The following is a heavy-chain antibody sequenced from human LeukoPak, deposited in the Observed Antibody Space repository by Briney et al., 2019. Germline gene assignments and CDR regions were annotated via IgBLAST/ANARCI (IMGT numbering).Heavy chain of an antibody. Sequence: ASVKVSCKASGYTFTSYYMHWVRQAPGQGLERMGIINPSGGSTSYAQKFQGRVTMTRDTSTSTVYMELRSLRSDDTAVYYCATRKIRGIIGHYYSGMDVWGQGTTVTVSS. CDR2: INPSGGST. V-gene: IGHV1-46*01. J-gene: IGHJ6*02. CDR1: GYTFTSYY. D-gene: IGHD3-16*02. CDR3: ATRKIRGIIGHYYSGMDV.